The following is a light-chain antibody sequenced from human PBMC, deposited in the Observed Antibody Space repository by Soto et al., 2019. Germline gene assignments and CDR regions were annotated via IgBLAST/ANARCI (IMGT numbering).Light chain of an antibody. CDR1: QSVSYDSKNY. CDR3: QQYNSLYT. CDR2: WAS. V-gene: IGKV4-1*01. J-gene: IGKJ2*01. Sequence: DIVMTQSPDSLAVSLGERATINCKSSQSVSYDSKNYLSWYQQKPGQPPKLLIYWASTRESGVPDRFSGSGSGTDFTLTISSLQAEDVAVYYCQQYNSLYTFGQGTKLEIK.